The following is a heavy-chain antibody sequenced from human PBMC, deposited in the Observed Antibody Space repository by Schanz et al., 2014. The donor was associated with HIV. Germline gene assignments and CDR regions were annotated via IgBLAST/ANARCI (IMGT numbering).Heavy chain of an antibody. CDR3: ARDVGAGANDY. CDR2: ISWNSGSI. J-gene: IGHJ4*02. Sequence: EVHLVESGGGLVQPGRSLRLSCEVSGFIFDDFAMHWVRQAPGKGLEWVSTISWNSGSIAYADSVKGRFTISRDNVKNSLFLQMNSLRAEDTAMYYCARDVGAGANDYWGQGTLVTVSS. V-gene: IGHV3-9*01. CDR1: GFIFDDFA. D-gene: IGHD1-26*01.